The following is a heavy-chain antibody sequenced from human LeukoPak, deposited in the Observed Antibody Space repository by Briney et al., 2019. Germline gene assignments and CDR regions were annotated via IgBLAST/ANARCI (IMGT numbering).Heavy chain of an antibody. CDR1: GFTFSSYA. D-gene: IGHD2-2*01. CDR3: ARTHCSSTSCYFNYFDY. J-gene: IGHJ4*02. Sequence: GGSLRLSCAASGFTFSSYAMNWVRQAPGKGLEWVSGISGSGGSTYYADSVKGRFTISRDNSKNTLYLQMNSLRAEDTAVYYCARTHCSSTSCYFNYFDYWGQGTLVTGSS. V-gene: IGHV3-23*01. CDR2: ISGSGGST.